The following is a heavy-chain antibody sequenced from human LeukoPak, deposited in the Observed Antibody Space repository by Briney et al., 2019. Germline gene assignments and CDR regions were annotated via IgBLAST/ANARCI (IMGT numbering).Heavy chain of an antibody. CDR3: ARERGGVDYGDYLVFGY. CDR2: IYTCGST. V-gene: IGHV4-61*02. Sequence: SETLSLTCTAAGGSISSGSYYWSWIRQPAGKGLESIGCIYTCGSTNYNPSLKSRVTISVDTSKNQCSLKLSPVTAAVTAVYYCARERGGVDYGDYLVFGYWGQGTLVTVSS. J-gene: IGHJ4*02. CDR1: GGSISSGSYY. D-gene: IGHD4-17*01.